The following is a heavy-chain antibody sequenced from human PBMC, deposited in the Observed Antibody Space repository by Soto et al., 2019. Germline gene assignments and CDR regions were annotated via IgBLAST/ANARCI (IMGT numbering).Heavy chain of an antibody. Sequence: PGGFLRVSCLGPLFTISNYGMHCFLQPPFKGLEWVALISDDGDKRYYADSVRGRLIISRDNSKDTLYLQMNSLGPDDTAVYFCAKARVRIVGANSFDYWGQGTPVTVSS. D-gene: IGHD1-26*01. CDR1: LFTISNYG. V-gene: IGHV3-30*18. J-gene: IGHJ4*02. CDR2: ISDDGDKR. CDR3: AKARVRIVGANSFDY.